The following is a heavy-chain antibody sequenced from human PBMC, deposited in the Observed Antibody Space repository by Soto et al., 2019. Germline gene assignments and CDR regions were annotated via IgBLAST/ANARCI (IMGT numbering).Heavy chain of an antibody. D-gene: IGHD6-19*01. CDR1: GFNFDDYS. V-gene: IGHV3-9*01. CDR3: TKDMKEYTSGCYDY. Sequence: QPGGSLRLSCAPSGFNFDDYSMHWVRQAPGKGLEWVSSVSWNSASVLYAASVKGRFTISRDNAKNPLSLQMNSLRAEDTALYYCTKDMKEYTSGCYDYWGRGTLVTVSS. J-gene: IGHJ4*02. CDR2: VSWNSASV.